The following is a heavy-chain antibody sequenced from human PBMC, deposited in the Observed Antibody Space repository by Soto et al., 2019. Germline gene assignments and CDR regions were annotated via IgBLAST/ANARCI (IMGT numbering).Heavy chain of an antibody. CDR1: GGSISSYY. J-gene: IGHJ4*02. V-gene: IGHV4-59*08. D-gene: IGHD4-17*01. Sequence: SATLSLTCTVSGGSISSYYWGWIRQPPGKGLEWIGCISSTGNTNYNPSLKSRVTISVDTPKNQFSLNLSSVTAADTAVYHCARHYGDSYWGQGILVTVS. CDR3: ARHYGDSY. CDR2: ISSTGNT.